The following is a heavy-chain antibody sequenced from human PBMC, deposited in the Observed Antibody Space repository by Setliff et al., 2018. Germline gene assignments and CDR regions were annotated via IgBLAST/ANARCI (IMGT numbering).Heavy chain of an antibody. J-gene: IGHJ3*02. V-gene: IGHV4-4*07. CDR2: LYPNGNT. D-gene: IGHD1-1*01. CDR3: AREDWNGNAFDI. CDR1: GGSTNNYH. Sequence: SETLSLTCAVSGGSTNNYHWTWIRQPAGKGLEWIGRLYPNGNTNYNPSLKRRVNMSADSSKNNLSLRLKYVTAADTAVYYCAREDWNGNAFDIWGPGTMVT.